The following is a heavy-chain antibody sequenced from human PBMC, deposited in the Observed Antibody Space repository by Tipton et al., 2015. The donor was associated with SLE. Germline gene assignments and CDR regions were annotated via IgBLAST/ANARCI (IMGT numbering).Heavy chain of an antibody. V-gene: IGHV4-38-2*02. Sequence: TLSLTCVVSGYSISSGYYWGWIRQPPGKGLEWIGNIYHSGSTYYNPSLKSRVTISVDTSRNQFSLRLSSVTAADTAVYYCARDPGASCRWGVDVWGQGTTVTVSS. D-gene: IGHD3-10*01. J-gene: IGHJ6*02. CDR2: IYHSGST. CDR1: GYSISSGYY. CDR3: ARDPGASCRWGVDV.